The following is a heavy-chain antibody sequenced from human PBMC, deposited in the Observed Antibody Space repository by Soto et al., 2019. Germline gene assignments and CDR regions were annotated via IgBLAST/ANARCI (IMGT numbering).Heavy chain of an antibody. Sequence: SQTLSLPCAISGDSVSANSAAWNWIRQSPSRGLEWLGRTYYRSKWYNDFAVSVKSRITVTPDKSKNQSSLHLNSVAPEDTAIYYCAREFPDDVSSDNYLDYWRQGAVDTVSS. CDR3: AREFPDDVSSDNYLDY. J-gene: IGHJ4*02. V-gene: IGHV6-1*01. CDR2: TYYRSKWYN. CDR1: GDSVSANSAA. D-gene: IGHD6-19*01.